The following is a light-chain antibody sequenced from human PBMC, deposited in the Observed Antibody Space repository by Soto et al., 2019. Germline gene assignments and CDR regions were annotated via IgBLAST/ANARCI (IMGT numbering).Light chain of an antibody. CDR2: GAS. CDR1: QSISIN. V-gene: IGKV3-15*01. CDR3: QQYDKWPGT. Sequence: EIVMTQSPVTLSVSPGESATLSCRASQSISINLAWFQQRPGQPPRLLIYGASTRATGIPARFSGSGSGREFTVTISSLQSEDSAVYYCQQYDKWPGTFGQGTKLEIK. J-gene: IGKJ1*01.